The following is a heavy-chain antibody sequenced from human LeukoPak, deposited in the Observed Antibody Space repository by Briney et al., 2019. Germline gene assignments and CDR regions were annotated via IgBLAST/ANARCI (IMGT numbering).Heavy chain of an antibody. CDR1: GFTFSSYA. D-gene: IGHD3-22*01. V-gene: IGHV3-30*04. CDR3: AKDPGGLVLYYYDSSGYYYPVY. Sequence: GRSLRLSCAASGFTFSSYAMHWVRQAPGKGLEWVAVISYDGSNKYYADSVKGRFTISRDNSKNTLYLQMNSLRAEDTAVYYCAKDPGGLVLYYYDSSGYYYPVYWGQGTLVTVSS. J-gene: IGHJ4*02. CDR2: ISYDGSNK.